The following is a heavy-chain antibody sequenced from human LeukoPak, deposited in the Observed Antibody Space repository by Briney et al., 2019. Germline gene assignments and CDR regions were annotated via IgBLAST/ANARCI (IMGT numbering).Heavy chain of an antibody. V-gene: IGHV3-21*01. J-gene: IGHJ6*02. D-gene: IGHD3-10*01. CDR1: GFTFSSYS. CDR3: AKEADGSGMGGYGMDV. CDR2: ISSSSSYI. Sequence: GGSLRLSCAASGFTFSSYSMNWVRQAPGKGLEWVSSISSSSSYIYYADSVKGRFIISRDNSKNTLYLQMNSLRAEDTAVYYCAKEADGSGMGGYGMDVWGQGTTVTVSS.